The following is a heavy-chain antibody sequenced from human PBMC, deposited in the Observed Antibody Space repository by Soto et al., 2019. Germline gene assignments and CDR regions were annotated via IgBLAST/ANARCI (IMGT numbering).Heavy chain of an antibody. J-gene: IGHJ4*02. CDR1: GYTFPSYG. Sequence: QVQLVQSGAEVKKPGASVKVSCKASGYTFPSYGISWVRQAPGQGLEGMGWVNAYNGNTNYAQKFQGRVTMTTDTSTRTAYLELRSLRPDDRAVYYCAREAVYVRTGFDYGGQETLVTVSS. V-gene: IGHV1-18*01. CDR3: AREAVYVRTGFDY. D-gene: IGHD2-8*01. CDR2: VNAYNGNT.